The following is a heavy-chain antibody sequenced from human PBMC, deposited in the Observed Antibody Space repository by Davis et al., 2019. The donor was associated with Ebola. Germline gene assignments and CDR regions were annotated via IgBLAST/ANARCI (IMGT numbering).Heavy chain of an antibody. J-gene: IGHJ3*01. D-gene: IGHD2-8*02. CDR2: IYTGDSDT. V-gene: IGHV5-51*01. Sequence: GESLKISCKGSGYSFTAYWIGWVRQMPGKGLEWMGIIYTGDSDTRYSPSFRGQVTISADKSFKTAFLQWSRLKASDTAMYYCASLRRTITGMDDGFDVWGQGTKVTVSS. CDR1: GYSFTAYW. CDR3: ASLRRTITGMDDGFDV.